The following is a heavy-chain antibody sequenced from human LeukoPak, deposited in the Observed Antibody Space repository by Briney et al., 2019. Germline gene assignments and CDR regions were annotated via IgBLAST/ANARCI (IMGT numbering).Heavy chain of an antibody. CDR3: ARDYGYYGSGSYLGY. CDR2: ISAYNGNT. CDR1: GYTFTRYG. J-gene: IGHJ4*02. D-gene: IGHD3-10*01. Sequence: ASVKVSCKASGYTFTRYGLSCVRHPPAQGLEWMGCISAYNGNTNYAQKVQGRVTMTTDTSTSTAYMELRSLTSDDTAVYYCARDYGYYGSGSYLGYWGRGALVTVSS. V-gene: IGHV1-18*01.